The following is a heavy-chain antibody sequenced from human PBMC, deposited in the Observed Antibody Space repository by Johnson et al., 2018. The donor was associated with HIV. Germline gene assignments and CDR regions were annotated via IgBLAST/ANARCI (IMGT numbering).Heavy chain of an antibody. CDR1: GFTFSDYY. Sequence: VQLVESGGGLVKPGGSLRLSCAASGFTFSDYYMSWIRQAPGKGLEWVSGISGSAGSTYYADSVKGRFTISRDNSRNTLYLQMNSLRAEDTAVYYCAKERVWELRGWADAFDIWGQGTMVTVSS. V-gene: IGHV3-11*04. CDR3: AKERVWELRGWADAFDI. J-gene: IGHJ3*02. D-gene: IGHD1-26*01. CDR2: ISGSAGST.